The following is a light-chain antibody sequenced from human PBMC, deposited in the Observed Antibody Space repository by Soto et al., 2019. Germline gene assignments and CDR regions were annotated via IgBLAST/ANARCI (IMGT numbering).Light chain of an antibody. CDR1: SSDVGSYNL. CDR2: EGT. Sequence: QSALTQPASVSGSPGQSITISCTGTSSDVGSYNLVSWYQQHPGKATKLMIYEGTKRPSGVSNRFSGSKSGNTASLTISGLQAEDEADYYCCPDAGSSTFDVLFGVGTKVTVL. CDR3: CPDAGSSTFDVL. V-gene: IGLV2-23*03. J-gene: IGLJ2*01.